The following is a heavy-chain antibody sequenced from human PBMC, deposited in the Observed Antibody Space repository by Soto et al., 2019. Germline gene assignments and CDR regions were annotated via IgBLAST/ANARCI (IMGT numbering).Heavy chain of an antibody. CDR1: GGSISSYY. J-gene: IGHJ5*02. D-gene: IGHD3-3*01. V-gene: IGHV4-59*01. Sequence: AETLSLTCTVSGGSISSYYWSWIRQPPGKGLEWIGYIYYSGSTNYNPSLKSRVTISVDTSKKQFSLKLSSVTAADTAVYYCASTISGGNWSEPWGQGNIVNVSS. CDR3: ASTISGGNWSEP. CDR2: IYYSGST.